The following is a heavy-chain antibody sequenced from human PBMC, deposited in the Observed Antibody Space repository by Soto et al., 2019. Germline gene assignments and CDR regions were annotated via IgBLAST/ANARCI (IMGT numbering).Heavy chain of an antibody. V-gene: IGHV3-49*04. J-gene: IGHJ6*02. CDR2: IRSKAYGGTT. CDR1: GFTFGDYA. Sequence: GGSLRLSCTASGFTFGDYAMSWVRQAPGKGLEWVGFIRSKAYGGTTEYAASVKGRFTISRDDSKSIAYLQMNSLKTEDTAVYYCGVVPAAIHNYYYYYGMDVWGQGTTVTVSS. CDR3: GVVPAAIHNYYYYYGMDV. D-gene: IGHD2-2*01.